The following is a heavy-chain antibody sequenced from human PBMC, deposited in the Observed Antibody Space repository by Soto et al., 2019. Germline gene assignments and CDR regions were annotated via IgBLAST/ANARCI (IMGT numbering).Heavy chain of an antibody. Sequence: GESLKISCKGSGYSFTSYWISWVRQMPGKGLEWVGRIDPSDSYTNYSPSFQGHVTISADKSISTAYLQWSSLKASDTAMYYCAAPKQLSLGYYYGMEGWGQGTTVNV. CDR3: AAPKQLSLGYYYGMEG. CDR2: IDPSDSYT. CDR1: GYSFTSYW. V-gene: IGHV5-10-1*01. D-gene: IGHD7-27*01. J-gene: IGHJ6*02.